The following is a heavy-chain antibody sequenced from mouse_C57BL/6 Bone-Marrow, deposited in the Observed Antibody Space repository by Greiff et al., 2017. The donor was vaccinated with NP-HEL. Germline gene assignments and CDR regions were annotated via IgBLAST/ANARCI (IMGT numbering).Heavy chain of an antibody. J-gene: IGHJ3*01. CDR3: ARPCHDAWFAY. CDR2: ISSGGSYT. V-gene: IGHV5-6*01. CDR1: GFTFSSYG. Sequence: EVKLVESGGDLVKPGGSLKLSCAASGFTFSSYGMSWVRQTPDKRLEWVATISSGGSYTYYPDSVKGRFTISRDNAKNTLYLQMSSLKSEDTAMYYCARPCHDAWFAYWGQGTLVTVSA.